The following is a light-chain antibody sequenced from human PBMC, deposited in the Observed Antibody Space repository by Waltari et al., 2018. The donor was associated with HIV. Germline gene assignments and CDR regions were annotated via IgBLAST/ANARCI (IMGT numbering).Light chain of an antibody. J-gene: IGKJ1*01. CDR2: GAS. CDR3: QQYIGSPRT. CDR1: QTISSTY. Sequence: EIALTQSPGTLSLSPGKRATLSCRPSQTISSTYLAWYQQKPGQAPRLLIYGASSMATGIPDRFSGSGSGTDFTLTISSLEPEDCAVYYCQQYIGSPRTFGQGTKVELK. V-gene: IGKV3-20*01.